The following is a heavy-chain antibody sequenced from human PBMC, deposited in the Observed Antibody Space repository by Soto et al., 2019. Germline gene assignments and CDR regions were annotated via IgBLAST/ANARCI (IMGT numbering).Heavy chain of an antibody. D-gene: IGHD2-8*01. J-gene: IGHJ4*02. CDR2: TYYRSKWYN. CDR1: GDSVSSNSAT. V-gene: IGHV6-1*01. Sequence: PSQTLSLTCAISGDSVSSNSATWNCIRQFPSRGLEWLGRTYYRSKWYNDYAVSVKSRITINPDTSKNQFSLQLNSVTPEDTAVYYCARLINRRFDYWGQGTLVTVSS. CDR3: ARLINRRFDY.